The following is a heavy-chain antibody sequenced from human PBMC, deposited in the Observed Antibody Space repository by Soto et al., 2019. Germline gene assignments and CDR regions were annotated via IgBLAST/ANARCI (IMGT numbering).Heavy chain of an antibody. J-gene: IGHJ6*02. CDR1: GGSINNYY. CDR3: TRHDAVPVIGHDMAL. Sequence: QVQLQESGPGLVKPSETLSLTCTVSGGSINNYYWSWIRHPPGKGLEWIGYIFYLVNTIYNPSLKSLVTMLVDTSKIQFSLDLTSVTASDTAVYYCTRHDAVPVIGHDMALWGQGTTVTVSS. CDR2: IFYLVNT. V-gene: IGHV4-59*01. D-gene: IGHD4-17*01.